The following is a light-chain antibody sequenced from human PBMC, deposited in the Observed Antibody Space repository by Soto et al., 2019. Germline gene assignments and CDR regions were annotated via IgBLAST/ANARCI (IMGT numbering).Light chain of an antibody. CDR3: QQYGSSPPWP. CDR1: QSVSSSY. CDR2: GAS. J-gene: IGKJ1*01. Sequence: SRGTLTLSKGERVTLSCRAVQSVSSSYLAWYQQKPGQAPRLLIYGASSRATGIPDRFSGSGSGTDFTLTISRLEPEDFAVYYCQQYGSSPPWPFGQVTIVAIK. V-gene: IGKV3-20*01.